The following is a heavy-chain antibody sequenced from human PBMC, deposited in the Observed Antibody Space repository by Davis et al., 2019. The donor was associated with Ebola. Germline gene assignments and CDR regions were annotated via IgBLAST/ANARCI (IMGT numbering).Heavy chain of an antibody. J-gene: IGHJ6*04. V-gene: IGHV4-38-2*02. CDR1: GYSISSGYY. CDR3: ARHVWLASYYYYYGMDV. Sequence: MPSETLSLTCTVSGYSISSGYYWGWIRQPPGKGLEWIGEINHSGSTNYNPSLKSRVTISVDTSKNQFSLKLSSVTAADTAVYYCARHVWLASYYYYYGMDVWGKGTTVTVSS. CDR2: INHSGST. D-gene: IGHD6-19*01.